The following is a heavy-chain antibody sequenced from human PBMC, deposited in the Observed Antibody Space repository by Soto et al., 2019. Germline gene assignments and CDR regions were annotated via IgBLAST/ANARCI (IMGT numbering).Heavy chain of an antibody. J-gene: IGHJ4*02. V-gene: IGHV4-30-2*01. CDR2: IYHSGST. CDR3: ARERGDNYYDI. Sequence: SETLSLTCAVSGGSISSGGYSWSWIRQPPGKGLEWIGYIYHSGSTYYNPSLKSRVTISVDRSKNQFSLKLSSVTAADTAVYYCARERGDNYYDIWGQGTLVTVSS. D-gene: IGHD3-22*01. CDR1: GGSISSGGYS.